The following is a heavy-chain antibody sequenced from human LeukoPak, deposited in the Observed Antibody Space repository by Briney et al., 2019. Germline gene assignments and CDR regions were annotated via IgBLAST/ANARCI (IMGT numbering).Heavy chain of an antibody. J-gene: IGHJ4*02. CDR1: GFIFSDYG. V-gene: IGHV3-7*01. CDR3: FSAPDY. CDR2: INKDGTEQ. D-gene: IGHD4/OR15-4a*01. Sequence: GGSLRLPCVVSGFIFSDYGMTWVRQTPGKGLEWVANINKDGTEQYYVDSVKGRFTISRDNARNSLYLQMNSLRAEDTAVYYCFSAPDYWGQGTLVTVSS.